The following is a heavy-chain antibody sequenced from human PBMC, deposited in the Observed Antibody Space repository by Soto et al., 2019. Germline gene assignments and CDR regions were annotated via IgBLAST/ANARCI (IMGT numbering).Heavy chain of an antibody. J-gene: IGHJ6*02. Sequence: QVQLVQSGAEVKKPGSSVKVSCKASGGTFSSYAISWVRQAPGQGLEWMGGIIPIFGTADYAQKFQGIVTITGDESKSTAYMELSSLRSEDTAVYYCVRYPTDYYYYGMDVWGQGTTVTVSS. CDR1: GGTFSSYA. V-gene: IGHV1-69*12. CDR2: IIPIFGTA. CDR3: VRYPTDYYYYGMDV.